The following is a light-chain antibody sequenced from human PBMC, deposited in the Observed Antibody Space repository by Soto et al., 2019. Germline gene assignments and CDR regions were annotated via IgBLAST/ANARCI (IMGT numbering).Light chain of an antibody. CDR2: EDN. Sequence: NFMLTQPHSVSESPGKTVTISCTGSSGSIASNYVQWYQQRPGSAPTTVIYEDNRRPSGVPDRFSASIDSSSNSASLTISGLKTEDEADYYCQSYDSNKNVVFGGGTKLTVL. V-gene: IGLV6-57*02. CDR3: QSYDSNKNVV. J-gene: IGLJ2*01. CDR1: SGSIASNY.